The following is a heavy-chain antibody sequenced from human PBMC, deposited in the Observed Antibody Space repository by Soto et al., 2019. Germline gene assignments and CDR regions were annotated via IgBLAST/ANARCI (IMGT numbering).Heavy chain of an antibody. CDR3: AREGPAPYYYYGMDV. CDR2: ISAYNGNT. Sequence: QVQLVQSGGEVKKPGASVKVSCKTSGYSFTTYGISWVRQAPGQGLEWMGWISAYNGNTNYAQKLQGRVTMTTDTATSAAYVGRRSLSSDDAAVYYCAREGPAPYYYYGMDVWGQGSTVTVSS. J-gene: IGHJ6*02. V-gene: IGHV1-18*01. CDR1: GYSFTTYG.